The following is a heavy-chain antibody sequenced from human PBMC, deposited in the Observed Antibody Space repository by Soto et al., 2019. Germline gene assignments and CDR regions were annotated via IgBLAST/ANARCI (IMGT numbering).Heavy chain of an antibody. CDR1: GFTFGSLS. Sequence: PVGSLRLSWAASGFTFGSLSMSWVRQAPGKGLEWVSSISSSSSYIYYADSVKGRFTISRDNAKNSLYLQMNSLRAEDTAVYYCARGQDHIVVVPAAITVGYDPYYYYMAVWGKGTTVTVSS. J-gene: IGHJ6*03. D-gene: IGHD2-2*01. CDR3: ARGQDHIVVVPAAITVGYDPYYYYMAV. CDR2: ISSSSSYI. V-gene: IGHV3-21*01.